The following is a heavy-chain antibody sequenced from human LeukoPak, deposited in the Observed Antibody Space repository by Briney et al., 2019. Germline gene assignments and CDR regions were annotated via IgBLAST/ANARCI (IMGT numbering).Heavy chain of an antibody. CDR3: ARGAQSDAFDI. J-gene: IGHJ3*02. V-gene: IGHV3-30-3*01. CDR2: ISYDGSNK. CDR1: GFTFSSYW. D-gene: IGHD1-26*01. Sequence: GGSLRLSCAASGFTFSSYWMSWVRQAPGKGLEWVAVISYDGSNKYYADSVKGRFTISRDNSKNTLYLQMNSLRAENTAVYYCARGAQSDAFDIWGQGTMVTVSS.